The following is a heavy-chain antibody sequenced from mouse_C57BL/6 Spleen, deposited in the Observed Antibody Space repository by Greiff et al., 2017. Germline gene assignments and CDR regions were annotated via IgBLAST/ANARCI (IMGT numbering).Heavy chain of an antibody. CDR3: ARRIYYYGSSYVFYAMDY. CDR2: ISSGSSPI. V-gene: IGHV5-17*01. Sequence: DVMLVESGGGLVKPGGSLKLSCAASGFTFSDYGMHWVRQAPEKGLEWVAYISSGSSPIYSADTVKGRFTISRANAKNTLFLQMTSLRSEDTAMYYCARRIYYYGSSYVFYAMDYWGQGTSVTVAS. CDR1: GFTFSDYG. J-gene: IGHJ4*01. D-gene: IGHD1-1*01.